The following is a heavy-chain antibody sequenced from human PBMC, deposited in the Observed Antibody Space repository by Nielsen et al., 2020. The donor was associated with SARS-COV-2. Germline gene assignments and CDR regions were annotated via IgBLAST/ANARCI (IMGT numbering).Heavy chain of an antibody. D-gene: IGHD7-27*01. CDR1: GFTFSSYG. Sequence: GGSLRLFCAASGFTFSSYGMHWVRQAPGKGLEWVAVISYDGSNKYYADSVKGRFTISRDNSKNTLYLQMNSLRAEDTAVYYCARATTGGYYYGMDVWGQGTTVTVSS. J-gene: IGHJ6*02. V-gene: IGHV3-30*03. CDR3: ARATTGGYYYGMDV. CDR2: ISYDGSNK.